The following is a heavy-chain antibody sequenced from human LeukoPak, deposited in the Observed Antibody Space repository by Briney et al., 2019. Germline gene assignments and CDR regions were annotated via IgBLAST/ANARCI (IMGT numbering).Heavy chain of an antibody. CDR2: VKQDGSEK. CDR1: GFTFTNAW. J-gene: IGHJ3*02. CDR3: AREGPDAFDI. V-gene: IGHV3-7*01. Sequence: GGSLRLSCAASGFTFTNAWMSWVRQAPGKGLEWVANVKQDGSEKYYVDSVKGRFTISRDNAKNSLYLQMNSLRAEDTAVYYCAREGPDAFDIWGQGTMVTVSS.